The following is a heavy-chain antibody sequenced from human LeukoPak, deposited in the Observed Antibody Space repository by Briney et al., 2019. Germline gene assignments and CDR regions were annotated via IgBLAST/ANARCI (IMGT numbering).Heavy chain of an antibody. V-gene: IGHV1-69*01. J-gene: IGHJ4*02. CDR3: ARDYYGSGSYMGFDY. CDR1: GGTFSSYA. D-gene: IGHD3-10*01. Sequence: SVKVSCKASGGTFSSYAISWVRQAPGQGLGWVGGIIPIFGTANYAQKFQGRVTITADESTSTAYMELSSLRSEDTAVYYCARDYYGSGSYMGFDYWGQGTLVTVSS. CDR2: IIPIFGTA.